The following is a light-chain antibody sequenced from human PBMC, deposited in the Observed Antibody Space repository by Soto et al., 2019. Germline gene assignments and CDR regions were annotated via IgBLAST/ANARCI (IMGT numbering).Light chain of an antibody. CDR1: SSNIGSNT. CDR2: SNN. J-gene: IGLJ2*01. Sequence: VLTQPPSASGTPGQRVTISCSGSSSNIGSNTVNWYQQLPGTAPKLLIYSNNQRPSGVPDRFSGSKSGTSASLAISGLQSEDEADYYCAAWDDSLNEVVFGAVTKVTV. V-gene: IGLV1-44*01. CDR3: AAWDDSLNEVV.